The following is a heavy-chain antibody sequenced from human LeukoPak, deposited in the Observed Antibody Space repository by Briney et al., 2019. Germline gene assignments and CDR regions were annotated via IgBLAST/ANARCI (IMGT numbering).Heavy chain of an antibody. J-gene: IGHJ3*02. CDR2: ISSSGSTI. Sequence: GGSLRLSCAASGFTFSDYYMSWIRQAPGKGLEWVSYISSSGSTIYYADSVKGRFTISRDNSKNTLYLQMNSLRAEDTAVYYCAKEGPRTYDSSGYRHDAFDIWGQGTMVTVSS. V-gene: IGHV3-11*04. D-gene: IGHD3-22*01. CDR1: GFTFSDYY. CDR3: AKEGPRTYDSSGYRHDAFDI.